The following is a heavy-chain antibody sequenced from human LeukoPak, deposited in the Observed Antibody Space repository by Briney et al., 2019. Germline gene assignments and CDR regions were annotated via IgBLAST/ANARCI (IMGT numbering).Heavy chain of an antibody. CDR3: ARDPPGVHYGRPIFDH. V-gene: IGHV1-2*02. CDR2: INCDSGGT. CDR1: GYTFTDFY. Sequence: ASVKVSCKASGYTFTDFYMHWVRQAPGQGLEWMGWINCDSGGTNYAQHFQGRVTMTWDTSISTAYMELSGLTSADTAVYYCARDPPGVHYGRPIFDHWGQGTLVTVSS. J-gene: IGHJ4*02. D-gene: IGHD4-17*01.